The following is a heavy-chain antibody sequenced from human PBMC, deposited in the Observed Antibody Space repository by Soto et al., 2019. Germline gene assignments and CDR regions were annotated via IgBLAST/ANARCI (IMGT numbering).Heavy chain of an antibody. V-gene: IGHV3-23*01. CDR3: AKDIAVYYYDSSGYHTGLGAFDI. J-gene: IGHJ3*02. Sequence: GSLRLSCAASGFTFSSYAMSWVRQAPGKGLEWVSAISGSGGSTYYADSVKGRFTISRDNSKNTLYLQMNSLRAEDTAVYYCAKDIAVYYYDSSGYHTGLGAFDIWGQGTMVTVSS. CDR1: GFTFSSYA. CDR2: ISGSGGST. D-gene: IGHD3-22*01.